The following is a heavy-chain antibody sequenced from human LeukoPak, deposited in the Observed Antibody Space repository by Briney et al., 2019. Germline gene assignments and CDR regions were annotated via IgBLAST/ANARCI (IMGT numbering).Heavy chain of an antibody. J-gene: IGHJ4*02. V-gene: IGHV3-23*01. CDR2: ISGSGGST. CDR1: GFTFSSYA. D-gene: IGHD3-9*01. Sequence: TGGSQRLSRAASGFTFSSYAMSWVRQAPGKGLEWVSAISGSGGSTYYADSVKGRFTISRDNSKNTLYLQMNSLRAEDTAVYYCAKHPQLRYFDWFPTFFDWGQGTLVTVSS. CDR3: AKHPQLRYFDWFPTFFD.